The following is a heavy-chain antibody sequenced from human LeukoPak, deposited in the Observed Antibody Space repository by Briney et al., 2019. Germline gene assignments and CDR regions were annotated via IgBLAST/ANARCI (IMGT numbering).Heavy chain of an antibody. Sequence: GGSLRLSCAASGFTVSSNYMSWVREAPGKGLEWVSVIYSGGSTYYAGSVKGRFTISRDNSKNTLFLQIDSLRTEDTAVYYCVPLGGLGYYQYGMDVWGRGTTVTVSS. CDR3: VPLGGLGYYQYGMDV. J-gene: IGHJ6*02. D-gene: IGHD3/OR15-3a*01. CDR2: IYSGGST. V-gene: IGHV3-53*01. CDR1: GFTVSSNY.